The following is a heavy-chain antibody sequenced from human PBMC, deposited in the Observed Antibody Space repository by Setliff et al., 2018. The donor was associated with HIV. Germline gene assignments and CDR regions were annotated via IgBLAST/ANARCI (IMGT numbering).Heavy chain of an antibody. CDR3: LLWTGYYTYWFFDL. V-gene: IGHV4-39*07. CDR2: VYYTGST. D-gene: IGHD3-3*01. J-gene: IGHJ2*01. CDR1: GGSVSSTTYY. Sequence: SETLSLTCTLSGGSVSSTTYYWGWLRQPPGKGLEWIGSVYYTGSTYYSPSLNSRVTISVDMSKNQLSLKLSSVTAADTAVYYCLLWTGYYTYWFFDLWGRGALVTVSS.